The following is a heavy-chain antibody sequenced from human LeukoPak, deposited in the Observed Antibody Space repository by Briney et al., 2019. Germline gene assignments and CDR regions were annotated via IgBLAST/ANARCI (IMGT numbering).Heavy chain of an antibody. V-gene: IGHV4-59*01. CDR2: IYYSVST. J-gene: IGHJ4*02. CDR1: GGSISSYY. Sequence: PSETLSLTCTVSGGSISSYYWSWIRQPPGKGLEWIGYIYYSVSTNYNPSLKSRVTISVDTSKNQFSLKLSSVTAADTAVYYCARLKYSSSSLDYWGQGTLVTVSS. D-gene: IGHD6-6*01. CDR3: ARLKYSSSSLDY.